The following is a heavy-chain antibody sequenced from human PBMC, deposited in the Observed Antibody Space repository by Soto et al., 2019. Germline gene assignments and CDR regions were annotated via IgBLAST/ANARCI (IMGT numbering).Heavy chain of an antibody. CDR3: ARAIFYYDSSDYYYGMDV. CDR1: CYTFTSYG. Sequence: ASVKVACKASCYTFTSYGISWVRQAPGQGLEWMGWISAYNGNTNYAQKLQGRVTMTTDTSTSTAYMELRSLRSDDTAVYYCARAIFYYDSSDYYYGMDVWGQGTTVTVSS. CDR2: ISAYNGNT. J-gene: IGHJ6*02. D-gene: IGHD3-22*01. V-gene: IGHV1-18*01.